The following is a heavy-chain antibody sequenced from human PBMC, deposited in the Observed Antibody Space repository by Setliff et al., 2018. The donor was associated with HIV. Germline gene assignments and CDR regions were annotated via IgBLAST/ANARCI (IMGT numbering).Heavy chain of an antibody. D-gene: IGHD3-10*01. Sequence: PSETLSLTCTVYGGSFRGYYWSWIRQPPGMGLEWIGEINQSGNTNYNPTLKSRFTIAADPSRNQFSLKLSSVTAADTAVYYCARGGGRETYGENYWGQGTPVTVSS. V-gene: IGHV4-34*01. J-gene: IGHJ4*02. CDR3: ARGGGRETYGENY. CDR1: GGSFRGYY. CDR2: INQSGNT.